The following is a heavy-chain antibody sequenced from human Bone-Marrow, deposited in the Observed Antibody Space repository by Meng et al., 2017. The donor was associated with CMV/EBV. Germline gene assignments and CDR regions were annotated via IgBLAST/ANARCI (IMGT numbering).Heavy chain of an antibody. D-gene: IGHD3-16*01. CDR1: GFTVSSNY. CDR2: IYSGGST. Sequence: GGSLRLSCAASGFTVSSNYMSWVRQAPGKGLEWVSVIYSGGSTYYADSVKGRFTISRDNSKNTLYLQMNSLRAEDTAVYYCARDKSFGWFDPWGQGTLVTVSS. CDR3: ARDKSFGWFDP. J-gene: IGHJ5*02. V-gene: IGHV3-53*01.